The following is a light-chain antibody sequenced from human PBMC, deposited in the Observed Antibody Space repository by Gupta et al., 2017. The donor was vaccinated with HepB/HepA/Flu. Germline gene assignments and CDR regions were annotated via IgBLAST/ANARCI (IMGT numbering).Light chain of an antibody. CDR2: QIS. CDR1: ESLVHSDGNTY. J-gene: IGKJ1*01. Sequence: DVVMTQTPLSSPVTLGQPASISCRSSESLVHSDGNTYLSWLQQRPGQPPRLLIYQISNRFSGVPDTFRGSGASTDFTLKIIRVVAEDVAIHSSIQSSPYRPTFGHGTKVGIK. CDR3: IQSSPYRPT. V-gene: IGKV2-24*01.